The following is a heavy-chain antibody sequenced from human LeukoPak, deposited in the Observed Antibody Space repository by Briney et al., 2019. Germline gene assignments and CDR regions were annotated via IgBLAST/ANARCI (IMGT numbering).Heavy chain of an antibody. D-gene: IGHD3-22*01. V-gene: IGHV3-21*01. CDR2: ISSSSSYI. J-gene: IGHJ4*02. CDR3: ARGDGGSSGPCR. CDR1: GFTFSSYS. Sequence: GGSLRLSCAASGFTFSSYSMTWVRQAPGKGLEWVSSISSSSSYIYYADSVKGRFTISRDNAKNSLYLQMNSLSAEDTAVYYCARGDGGSSGPCRWGQGTLVTVSS.